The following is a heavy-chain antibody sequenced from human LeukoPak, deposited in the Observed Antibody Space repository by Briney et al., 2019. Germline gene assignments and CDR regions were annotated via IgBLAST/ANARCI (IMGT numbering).Heavy chain of an antibody. CDR2: ISYDGSNK. Sequence: GRSLRLSCAASGFTFSSYAMHWVRQAPGKGLEWVAVISYDGSNKYYADSVKGRFTISRDNSKNTLYLQINSLRAEDTAVYYCARDGGYCSGTSCHGDYWGQGTLVTVSS. D-gene: IGHD2-2*01. CDR1: GFTFSSYA. J-gene: IGHJ4*02. CDR3: ARDGGYCSGTSCHGDY. V-gene: IGHV3-30-3*01.